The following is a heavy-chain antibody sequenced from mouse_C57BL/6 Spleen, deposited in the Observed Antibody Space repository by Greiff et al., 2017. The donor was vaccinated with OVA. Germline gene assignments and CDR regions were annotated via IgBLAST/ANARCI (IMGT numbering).Heavy chain of an antibody. CDR3: ARMGWLLRSYYAMDY. J-gene: IGHJ4*01. CDR2: INPNNGGT. D-gene: IGHD2-3*01. CDR1: GYTFTDYY. V-gene: IGHV1-26*01. Sequence: EVQLQQSGPELVKPGASVKISCKASGYTFTDYYMNWVKQSHGKSLEWIGDINPNNGGTSYNQKFKGKATLTVDKSSSTAYMELRSLTSEDSAVYYCARMGWLLRSYYAMDYWGQGTSVTVSS.